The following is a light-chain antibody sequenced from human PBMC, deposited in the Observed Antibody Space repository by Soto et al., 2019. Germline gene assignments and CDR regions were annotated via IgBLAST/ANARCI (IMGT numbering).Light chain of an antibody. CDR3: ISYTSSSPYV. Sequence: QSVLTQPASVSGSPGQSLTMSCTGTSSDVGGYNYVSWYQHQPGKAPKLIIFDVSYRPSVISNRFSGSKSGNTASLTISGLQAEDEADYYCISYTSSSPYVFGAGTKVTV. V-gene: IGLV2-14*03. CDR1: SSDVGGYNY. J-gene: IGLJ1*01. CDR2: DVS.